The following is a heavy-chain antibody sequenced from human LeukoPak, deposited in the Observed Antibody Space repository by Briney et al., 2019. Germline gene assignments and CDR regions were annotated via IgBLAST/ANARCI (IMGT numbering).Heavy chain of an antibody. CDR3: ASGDQHHQLPY. V-gene: IGHV1-2*02. CDR2: INPNSDDT. J-gene: IGHJ4*02. CDR1: GYTFTVYY. Sequence: ASVTVSCKASGYTFTVYYMHWVRQAPGQGLEWMGWINPNSDDTNYAQKFQGRVTITRDTSISTAYMELSRLRSDDTAVYYCASGDQHHQLPYWGQGTLVTVSS. D-gene: IGHD2-2*01.